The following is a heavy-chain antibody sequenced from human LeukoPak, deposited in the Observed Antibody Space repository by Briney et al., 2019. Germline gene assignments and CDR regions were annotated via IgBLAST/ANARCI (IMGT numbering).Heavy chain of an antibody. CDR1: GDTFRTYA. J-gene: IGHJ4*02. CDR2: ILPRFDVA. D-gene: IGHD3-22*01. Sequence: VASVKVSCKASGDTFRTYAFNWVRQAPGQGLQWLGRILPRFDVANYAHNSQGRVTITADTSTSTAYMELRSLGSDDTAVYYCAREVLENYYDSSGYSDYWGQGTLVTVSS. V-gene: IGHV1-69*04. CDR3: AREVLENYYDSSGYSDY.